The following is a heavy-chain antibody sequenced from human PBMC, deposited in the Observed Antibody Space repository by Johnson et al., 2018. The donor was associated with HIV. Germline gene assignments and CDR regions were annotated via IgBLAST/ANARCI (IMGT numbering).Heavy chain of an antibody. Sequence: GKGLEWVAVIWYDGSSTTYADSVKGRFTISRDNAKNTLYLQMDSLRAEDTAVYYCAKGEDGSHDAFDIWGQGTMVTVSS. D-gene: IGHD1-14*01. V-gene: IGHV3-33*03. J-gene: IGHJ3*02. CDR3: AKGEDGSHDAFDI. CDR2: IWYDGSST.